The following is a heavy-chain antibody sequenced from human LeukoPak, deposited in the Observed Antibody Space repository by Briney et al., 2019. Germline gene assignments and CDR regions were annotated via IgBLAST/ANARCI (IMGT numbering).Heavy chain of an antibody. Sequence: GGSLRLSCAAFGFTVSTNDMTWVRQTPGKGLEWVSIMYGGGNTYYADSVKGRFTISRDNSKNTVYLEMNSLRAEDTAVFYCARDRPGDGYFDYWGQGTLVTVSP. CDR3: ARDRPGDGYFDY. J-gene: IGHJ4*02. CDR1: GFTVSTND. V-gene: IGHV3-66*01. CDR2: MYGGGNT. D-gene: IGHD3-10*01.